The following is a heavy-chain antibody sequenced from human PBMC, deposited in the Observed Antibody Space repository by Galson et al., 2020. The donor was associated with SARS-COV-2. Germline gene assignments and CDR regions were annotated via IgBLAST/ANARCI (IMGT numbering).Heavy chain of an antibody. V-gene: IGHV3-30-3*01. J-gene: IGHJ4*02. CDR1: GFTFSAYT. D-gene: IGHD2-21*01. Sequence: GGSLRLSCAASGFTFSAYTMHWVRQAQGKGLEWVAVIAFDGSNKYNADSVRGRFTFSRDNSKNIMYLQMNSLRTEDTARYYCARDVGGFGDYGLDFWGQGTLVTVAS. CDR2: IAFDGSNK. CDR3: ARDVGGFGDYGLDF.